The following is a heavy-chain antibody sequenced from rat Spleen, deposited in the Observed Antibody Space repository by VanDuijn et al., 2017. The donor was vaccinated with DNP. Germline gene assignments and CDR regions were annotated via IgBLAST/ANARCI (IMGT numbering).Heavy chain of an antibody. D-gene: IGHD1-11*01. J-gene: IGHJ2*01. CDR2: ISTSGSRT. CDR3: TTDFERGY. CDR1: GFSFSKYG. V-gene: IGHV5-46*01. Sequence: EVQLVESGGGLVQPGRSMKLSCAASGFSFSKYGMAWVRQAPKKGLEWVATISTSGSRTYYPDSVKGRFTISRDNAKNTLYLQMDSLRSEDTATYYCTTDFERGYWGQGVMVTVSS.